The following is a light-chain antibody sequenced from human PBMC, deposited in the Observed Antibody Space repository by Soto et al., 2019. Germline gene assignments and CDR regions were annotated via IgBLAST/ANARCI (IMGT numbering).Light chain of an antibody. V-gene: IGLV1-44*01. Sequence: QSVLTQPPSASGTPGQRVTISCSGSSSNIGSNTLNWYQQLPGTAPKLLIYSNNQRPSGVPDRFSGSKSGTSASLAISGLQSEDEADYYCAAWYDSLNAVVFGGGTKVTVL. J-gene: IGLJ2*01. CDR3: AAWYDSLNAVV. CDR1: SSNIGSNT. CDR2: SNN.